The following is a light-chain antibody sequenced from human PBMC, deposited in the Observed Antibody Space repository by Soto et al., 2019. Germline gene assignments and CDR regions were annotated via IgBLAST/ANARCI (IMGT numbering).Light chain of an antibody. CDR2: VAS. Sequence: IQVTQSPSSLSASVGARVTISCRASQDISSYLAWYQQKPGKAPKLLIYVASTLRSGVPSRFSGNGSGTDFTLTTSSLQPEDFAAYYCQQFHSYPLAFGGGTKVEIK. J-gene: IGKJ4*01. V-gene: IGKV1-9*01. CDR3: QQFHSYPLA. CDR1: QDISSY.